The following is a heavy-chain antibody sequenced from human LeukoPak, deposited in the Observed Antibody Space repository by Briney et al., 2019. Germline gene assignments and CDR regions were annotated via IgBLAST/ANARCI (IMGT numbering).Heavy chain of an antibody. J-gene: IGHJ4*02. Sequence: GESLKISCKGSGYSFSSHWIGWVRQMPGKGLEWMGIIYPDDSDSRYTPSFQGQVTISADKSISTAYLQWNSLKASDTAMYYCARAVHYYGSGTSYYYFDYWGQGTLVTVSS. CDR1: GYSFSSHW. V-gene: IGHV5-51*01. D-gene: IGHD3-10*01. CDR2: IYPDDSDS. CDR3: ARAVHYYGSGTSYYYFDY.